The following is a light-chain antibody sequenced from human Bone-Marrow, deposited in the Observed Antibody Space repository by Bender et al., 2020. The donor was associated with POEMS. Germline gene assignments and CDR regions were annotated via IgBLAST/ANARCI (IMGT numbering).Light chain of an antibody. V-gene: IGLV2-14*03. CDR1: ISDVGRYNY. J-gene: IGLJ2*01. Sequence: QSALTQPPSASGSPGRSVTISCTGAISDVGRYNYVSWYQHHPGKAPKLIIFDVNYRPSGVSDRFSGLKSDNTASLTISGLQPEDEADYYCNSYSSRSTRVVFGGGTKLTVL. CDR3: NSYSSRSTRVV. CDR2: DVN.